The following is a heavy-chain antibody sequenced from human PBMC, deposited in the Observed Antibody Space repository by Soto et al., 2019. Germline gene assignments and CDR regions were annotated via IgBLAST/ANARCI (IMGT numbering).Heavy chain of an antibody. Sequence: GGSLRLSCAASGFTFDDYGMSWVRQAPGKGLEWVSGINWNGGSTGYADSVKGRFTISRDNAKNSLYLQMNSLRAEDTALYHCARAIGYCSGGSCIGWFDPWGQGTLVTVSS. CDR3: ARAIGYCSGGSCIGWFDP. D-gene: IGHD2-15*01. V-gene: IGHV3-20*01. CDR1: GFTFDDYG. CDR2: INWNGGST. J-gene: IGHJ5*02.